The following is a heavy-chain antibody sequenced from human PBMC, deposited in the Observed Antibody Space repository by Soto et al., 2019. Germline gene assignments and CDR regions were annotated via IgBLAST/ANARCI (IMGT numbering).Heavy chain of an antibody. D-gene: IGHD6-13*01. CDR3: AKSGVSRSWYGEYYYYYGMDV. V-gene: IGHV4-4*07. CDR2: IYTSGST. CDR1: GGSISSYY. Sequence: SETLSLTCTVSGGSISSYYWSWIRQPAGKGLEWIGRIYTSGSTNYNPSLTSRVTMSVDTSKNQFSLKLSSVTAADTAVYYCAKSGVSRSWYGEYYYYYGMDVWGQGTTVTVSS. J-gene: IGHJ6*02.